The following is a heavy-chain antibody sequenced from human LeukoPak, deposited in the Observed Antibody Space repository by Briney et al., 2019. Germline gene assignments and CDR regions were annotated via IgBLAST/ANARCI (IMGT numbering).Heavy chain of an antibody. CDR3: SFRFGS. V-gene: IGHV3-15*01. CDR2: IKSTTDGGTA. CDR1: GFTFSSYS. D-gene: IGHD3-16*01. J-gene: IGHJ5*02. Sequence: GGSLRLSCAASGFTFSSYSMNWVRQAPGKGLEWVGRIKSTTDGGTADYAAPVKGRFTFSRDDSKSTLFLQMNSLKTEDTAVYYCSFRFGSWGQGTLVTVSS.